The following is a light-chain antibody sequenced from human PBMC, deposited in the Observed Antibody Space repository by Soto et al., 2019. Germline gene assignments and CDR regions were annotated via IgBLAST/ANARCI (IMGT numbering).Light chain of an antibody. CDR2: EVS. CDR3: SSYTSSTFYV. CDR1: SSDVGGYNY. Sequence: QSALTQPASVSGSPGQSITISCTGTSSDVGGYNYVSWYQQHPGKAPKLMIYEVSNRPSGVSNRSSGSKSGNTASLTISVLQAEDEADYYCSSYTSSTFYVFGTGTKLTVL. J-gene: IGLJ1*01. V-gene: IGLV2-14*01.